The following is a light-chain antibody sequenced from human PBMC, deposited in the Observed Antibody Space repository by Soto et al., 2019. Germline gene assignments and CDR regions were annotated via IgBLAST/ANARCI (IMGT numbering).Light chain of an antibody. CDR1: SGHSSYI. Sequence: QLVLTQSSSASASLGSSVKLTCTLSSGHSSYIIAWHQQQPGKAPRYLMKLEGSGSYNKGSGVPDRFSGSSSGADRYLTISNLQYEEEADYDCETWDSNARVFGTGTKVTVL. J-gene: IGLJ1*01. CDR2: LEGSGSY. CDR3: ETWDSNARV. V-gene: IGLV4-60*02.